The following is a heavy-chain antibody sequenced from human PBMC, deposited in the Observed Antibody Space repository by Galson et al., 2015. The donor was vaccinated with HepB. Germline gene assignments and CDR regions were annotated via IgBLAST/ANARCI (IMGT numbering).Heavy chain of an antibody. CDR3: AKDSSLGYCTNGVCYPAFFDY. V-gene: IGHV3-23*01. CDR2: ISGSGGST. Sequence: SLRLSCAASGFTFSTYAMSWVRQAPGKGLEWVSAISGSGGSTYYADSVKGRFTISRDNSKNTLYLQMNSLRAEDTAVYYCAKDSSLGYCTNGVCYPAFFDYWGQGTLVTVSS. CDR1: GFTFSTYA. J-gene: IGHJ4*02. D-gene: IGHD2-8*01.